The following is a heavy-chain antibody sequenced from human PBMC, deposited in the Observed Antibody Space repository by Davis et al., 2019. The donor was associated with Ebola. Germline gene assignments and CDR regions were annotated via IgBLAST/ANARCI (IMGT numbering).Heavy chain of an antibody. Sequence: SLKISCAASGFTFSDYYMSWIRQAPGKGLEWVSGISWNSGSIGYADSVKGRFTISRDNAKNSLYLQMNSLRAEDTATYYCAKGADLESWGQGTLITVSS. CDR3: AKGADLES. J-gene: IGHJ4*02. CDR1: GFTFSDYY. V-gene: IGHV3-9*01. CDR2: ISWNSGSI.